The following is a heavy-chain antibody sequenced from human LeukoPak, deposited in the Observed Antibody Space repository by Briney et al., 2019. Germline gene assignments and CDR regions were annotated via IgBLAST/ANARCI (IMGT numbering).Heavy chain of an antibody. CDR2: IYPGDSDT. CDR1: GYSFTTYW. Sequence: HGESLKISCKGSGYSFTTYWIGWVRQTPGKGVEWMGIIYPGDSDTRYSPSFQGQVTISGDRSISTAYLQWSSLKASDTAMYYCARGRYCTSTSCSHFDYWGQGTLVTVSS. J-gene: IGHJ4*02. CDR3: ARGRYCTSTSCSHFDY. D-gene: IGHD2-2*01. V-gene: IGHV5-51*01.